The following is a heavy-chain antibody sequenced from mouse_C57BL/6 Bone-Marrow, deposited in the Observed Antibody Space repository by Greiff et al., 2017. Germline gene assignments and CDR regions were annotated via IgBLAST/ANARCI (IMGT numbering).Heavy chain of an antibody. J-gene: IGHJ2*01. CDR3: ARGPDY. CDR1: GFTFGDYG. V-gene: IGHV5-17*01. CDR2: ISSGSSTI. Sequence: VQGVESGGGLVKPGGSLKLSCAASGFTFGDYGMHWVRQAPEKGLEWVAYISSGSSTIYYADTVKGRFTFSRDTAKNTLFLQMTSLRSEDTAMYYCARGPDYWGQGTTLTVSS.